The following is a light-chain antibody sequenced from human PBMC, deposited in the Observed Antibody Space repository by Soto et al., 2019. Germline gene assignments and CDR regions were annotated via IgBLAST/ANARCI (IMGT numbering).Light chain of an antibody. V-gene: IGKV3-20*01. Sequence: DIVLTQSPGTLSLSPGDSATLSCRDSQSVSSNYLAWYQQQPGQAPRILIYDTSDRATGIPERFSGSGSGTEFTLTISSLEPEDFAVYYCQKYGTSPEACGQGTKVDI. CDR1: QSVSSNY. J-gene: IGKJ1*01. CDR3: QKYGTSPEA. CDR2: DTS.